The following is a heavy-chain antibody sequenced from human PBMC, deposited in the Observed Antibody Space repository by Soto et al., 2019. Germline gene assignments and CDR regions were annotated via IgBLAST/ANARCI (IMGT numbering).Heavy chain of an antibody. CDR3: ARDFTGWPPDGVDS. CDR2: ISAYNGNT. Sequence: QVHLVQSGAEVKKPGASVKVSCKASGFTFTNYAITWVRQAPGQGLEWMGWISAYNGNTQYAQNLQGRVTMTTDTSTSTAYMELGGLTCDDTAVYYCARDFTGWPPDGVDSWGQGTLVTVSS. D-gene: IGHD3-16*01. J-gene: IGHJ4*02. V-gene: IGHV1-18*01. CDR1: GFTFTNYA.